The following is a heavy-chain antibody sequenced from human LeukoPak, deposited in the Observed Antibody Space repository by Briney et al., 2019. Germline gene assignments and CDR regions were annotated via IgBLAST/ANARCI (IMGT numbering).Heavy chain of an antibody. V-gene: IGHV3-20*04. CDR1: GFIFDDYG. Sequence: PGGSLRLSCAAFGFIFDDYGMSWVRQAPGKGLEWVSGINWNGGSTGYADSVKGRFTISRDNAKNSLYLQMNSLRAEDTAVYYCARQRAMGQLVEGVCDYWGQGTLVTVSS. CDR3: ARQRAMGQLVEGVCDY. J-gene: IGHJ4*02. D-gene: IGHD6-13*01. CDR2: INWNGGST.